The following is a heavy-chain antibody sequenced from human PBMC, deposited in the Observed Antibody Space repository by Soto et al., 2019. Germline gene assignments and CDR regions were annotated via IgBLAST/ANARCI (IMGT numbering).Heavy chain of an antibody. CDR3: ARNHPYSSGWTGLDY. Sequence: KTSETQSLTCVGDCGSFSGYYWGWIRQPPGKGLEWMGEINHSGSTNYNPSLKSRDTRSVAPSTTEFTLQLRSVTAADTAVYYCARNHPYSSGWTGLDYWGQGTLVTAPQ. CDR2: INHSGST. V-gene: IGHV4-34*01. D-gene: IGHD6-19*01. CDR1: CGSFSGYY. J-gene: IGHJ4*02.